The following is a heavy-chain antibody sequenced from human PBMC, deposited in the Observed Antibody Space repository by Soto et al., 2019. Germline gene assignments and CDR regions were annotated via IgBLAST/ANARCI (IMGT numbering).Heavy chain of an antibody. V-gene: IGHV4-30-4*01. CDR1: GGSISSGDYY. CDR3: ARETLRRTTTVTYDY. D-gene: IGHD4-17*01. J-gene: IGHJ4*02. CDR2: IYYSGST. Sequence: SETLSLTCTVSGGSISSGDYYWSWIRQPPGKGLEWIGYIYYSGSTYYNPSLKSRVTISVDTSKNQFSLKLSSVTAADTAVYYCARETLRRTTTVTYDYWGQGTLVTVSS.